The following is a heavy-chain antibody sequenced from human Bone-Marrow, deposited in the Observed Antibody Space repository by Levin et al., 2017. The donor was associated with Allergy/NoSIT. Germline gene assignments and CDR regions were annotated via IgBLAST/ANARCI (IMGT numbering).Heavy chain of an antibody. CDR3: ARDRGRLHTGGAAREARYYYYGMDV. Sequence: GGSLRLSCAASGFTFSSYAMHWVRQAPGKGLEWVAVISYDGSNKYYADSVKGRFTISRDNSKNTLYLQMNSLRAEDTAVYYCARDRGRLHTGGAAREARYYYYGMDVWGQGTTVTVSS. CDR2: ISYDGSNK. CDR1: GFTFSSYA. J-gene: IGHJ6*02. V-gene: IGHV3-30-3*01. D-gene: IGHD6-6*01.